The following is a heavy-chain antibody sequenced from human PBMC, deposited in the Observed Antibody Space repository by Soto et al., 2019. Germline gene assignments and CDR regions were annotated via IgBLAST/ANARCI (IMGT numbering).Heavy chain of an antibody. V-gene: IGHV1-2*04. J-gene: IGHJ3*01. CDR2: INPNSGGT. D-gene: IGHD6-19*01. CDR3: ARDSVAGPCAFDL. CDR1: GYTFTGYY. Sequence: QVQLVQSGAEVKKPGASVKVSCKAAGYTFTGYYMHWVRQAPGQGLERMGWINPNSGGTNYAQTFQGWVTMTRDTSSSTAYMELSRLRSDDTAVYYCARDSVAGPCAFDLWGQGTMVTVSS.